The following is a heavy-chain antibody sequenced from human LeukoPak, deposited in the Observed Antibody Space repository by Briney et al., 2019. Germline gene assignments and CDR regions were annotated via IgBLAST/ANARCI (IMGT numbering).Heavy chain of an antibody. D-gene: IGHD6-13*01. Sequence: GGSLRLSCAASGFTFSSYSMNWVRQAPGKGLEWVSSISSSSSYIYNADSVKGRFTISRDNAKNSLYLQMNRLRAEDTAVYYCARDGAAAGHRVYYMDVWGKGTTVTVSS. V-gene: IGHV3-21*01. CDR2: ISSSSSYI. J-gene: IGHJ6*03. CDR1: GFTFSSYS. CDR3: ARDGAAAGHRVYYMDV.